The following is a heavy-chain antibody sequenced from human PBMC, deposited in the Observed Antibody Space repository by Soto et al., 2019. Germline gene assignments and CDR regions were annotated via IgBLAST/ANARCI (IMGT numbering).Heavy chain of an antibody. D-gene: IGHD3-3*01. Sequence: GGSLRRSCSASGFIFSSFAMHWGRQAPGKGLKYVSAISDNGGGTYYADSVKGRFTISRDNSKNTLYLQMSTLRPEDTAVYYCVKDMYYDFWSGSHDYWGQGTLVTVS. CDR2: ISDNGGGT. J-gene: IGHJ4*02. CDR1: GFIFSSFA. CDR3: VKDMYYDFWSGSHDY. V-gene: IGHV3-64D*06.